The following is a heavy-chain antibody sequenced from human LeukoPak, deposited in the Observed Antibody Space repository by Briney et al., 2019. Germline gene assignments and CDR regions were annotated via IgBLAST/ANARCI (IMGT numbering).Heavy chain of an antibody. CDR1: GFSFSSSG. J-gene: IGHJ4*02. CDR3: ATETIGRHYDY. V-gene: IGHV3-21*01. CDR2: IGSTGTDR. Sequence: GGSLRLSXAASGFSFSSSGINWVRQAPEKGLEWVSSIGSTGTDRYYADPVKGRFTISRDNAKNSLYLQMNSLRAEDTAVYYCATETIGRHYDYWGQGTLLTVSS. D-gene: IGHD1-14*01.